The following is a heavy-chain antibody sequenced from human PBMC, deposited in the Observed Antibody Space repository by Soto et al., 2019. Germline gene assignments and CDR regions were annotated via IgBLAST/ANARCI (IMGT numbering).Heavy chain of an antibody. CDR1: GFTFSSYA. Sequence: EVQLVESGGGLVQPGGSLRLSCAASGFTFSSYAMHWVRQAPGKGLEYVSAISSNGGSTYYANSVKGRFTISRDNSKNTLYLQMGSLRAEDMAVYYGARGGPTVTNNWFDPWGQGTLVTVSS. D-gene: IGHD4-17*01. J-gene: IGHJ5*02. CDR2: ISSNGGST. V-gene: IGHV3-64*01. CDR3: ARGGPTVTNNWFDP.